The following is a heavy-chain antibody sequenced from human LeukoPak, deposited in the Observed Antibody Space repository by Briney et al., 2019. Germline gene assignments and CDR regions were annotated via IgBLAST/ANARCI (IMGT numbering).Heavy chain of an antibody. CDR3: AKDWGGLLNAFDI. J-gene: IGHJ3*02. D-gene: IGHD2-15*01. CDR2: ISGSGGST. Sequence: GGSLRLSCAASGFTFSSYAMSWVRQAPGKGLEWVSAISGSGGSTYYADSVKGRFTISRDNSKNTLYLQMNSLRAEDTAVYYRAKDWGGLLNAFDIWGQGTMVTVSS. CDR1: GFTFSSYA. V-gene: IGHV3-23*01.